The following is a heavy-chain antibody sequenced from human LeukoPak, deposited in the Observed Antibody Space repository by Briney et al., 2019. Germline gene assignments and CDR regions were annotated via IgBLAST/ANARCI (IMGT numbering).Heavy chain of an antibody. CDR2: ISGSGDST. D-gene: IGHD2-21*02. CDR1: AFTLRSYV. CDR3: AKDRLLNCRGDCYIFDY. Sequence: QPGGSLRLSCVASAFTLRSYVMNWVRQTPGKGLEWVSSISGSGDSTFYADSVKGRFSISRDNSKNTLYLQVNGLRTEDTAVYYCAKDRLLNCRGDCYIFDYWGQGTVVTVSS. J-gene: IGHJ4*02. V-gene: IGHV3-23*01.